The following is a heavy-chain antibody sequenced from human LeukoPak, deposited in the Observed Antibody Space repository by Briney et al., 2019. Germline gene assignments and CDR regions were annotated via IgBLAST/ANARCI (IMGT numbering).Heavy chain of an antibody. D-gene: IGHD1-14*01. V-gene: IGHV3-23*01. Sequence: GGSLRLSCAASGFTFSNYAMNWVRQAPGKGLEWVSSISGSGGSTYYADSVKGRFTISRDNSRNTLYLQMNSLRAGDTAVYYCAKPARTDAFDIWGQGTMVTVSS. CDR2: ISGSGGST. CDR1: GFTFSNYA. J-gene: IGHJ3*02. CDR3: AKPARTDAFDI.